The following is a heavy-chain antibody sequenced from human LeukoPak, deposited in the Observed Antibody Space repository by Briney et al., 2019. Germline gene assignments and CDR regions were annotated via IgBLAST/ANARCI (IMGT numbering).Heavy chain of an antibody. CDR2: INHSGST. D-gene: IGHD1-26*01. CDR1: GGSFSGYY. CDR3: ARRRIVGARSFDY. J-gene: IGHJ4*02. Sequence: SETLSLTCAVYGGSFSGYYWSWIRQPPGKGLEWIGEINHSGSTNYNPSLKSRVTISVDTSKNQFSLKLSSVTAADTAVYYCARRRIVGARSFDYWGQGTLVTVSS. V-gene: IGHV4-34*01.